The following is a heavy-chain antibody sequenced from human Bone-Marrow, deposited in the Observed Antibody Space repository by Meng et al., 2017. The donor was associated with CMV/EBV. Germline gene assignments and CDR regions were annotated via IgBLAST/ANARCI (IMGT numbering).Heavy chain of an antibody. CDR1: GFTVSSNY. V-gene: IGHV3-53*01. J-gene: IGHJ6*02. CDR3: ARYQRYCSSTSCSIRLAYYYYGMDV. Sequence: GGSLRLSCAASGFTVSSNYMSWVRQAPGKGLEWVSLIYSGGSTHYADSVQGRFTISRDNSKNTLYLQMNSLRAEDTAVYYCARYQRYCSSTSCSIRLAYYYYGMDVWGQGTTVTVSS. D-gene: IGHD2-2*01. CDR2: IYSGGST.